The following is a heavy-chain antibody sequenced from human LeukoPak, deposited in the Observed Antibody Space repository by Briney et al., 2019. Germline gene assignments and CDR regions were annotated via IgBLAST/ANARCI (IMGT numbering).Heavy chain of an antibody. CDR2: IIPIFGTA. J-gene: IGHJ6*03. Sequence: ASVKVSCKASGGTFSSYAISWVRQAPGQGLEWMGGIIPIFGTANYAQKFQGRVTITADESTSTAYMELSSLRSEDTAVYYCARGGLHRYYYYYYYMDVWGKGTTVTVSS. CDR1: GGTFSSYA. V-gene: IGHV1-69*13. D-gene: IGHD3-16*01. CDR3: ARGGLHRYYYYYYYMDV.